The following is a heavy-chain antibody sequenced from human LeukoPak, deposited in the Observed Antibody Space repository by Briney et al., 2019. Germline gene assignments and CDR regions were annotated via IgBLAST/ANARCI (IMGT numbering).Heavy chain of an antibody. CDR3: ARDGTSTDDY. CDR1: GGTFTIYA. V-gene: IGHV1-69*13. D-gene: IGHD2-2*01. Sequence: SVKVSSKDSGGTFTIYAISWVRQGPGQGLEWMGGIIPIFGTANYAQKFQGRVTITADESTSTAYMELSSLRSEDTAVYYCARDGTSTDDYWGQGTLVTVAS. J-gene: IGHJ4*02. CDR2: IIPIFGTA.